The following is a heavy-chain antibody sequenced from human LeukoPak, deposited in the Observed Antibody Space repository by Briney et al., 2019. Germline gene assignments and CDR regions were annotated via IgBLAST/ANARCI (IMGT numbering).Heavy chain of an antibody. J-gene: IGHJ3*02. CDR1: GYTFTGYY. CDR3: ARGGAIDAFDI. D-gene: IGHD1-26*01. Sequence: ASVKVSCQASGYTFTGYYMHWVRQAPGQGLEWMGWINPNSGGTNYAQKFQGRVTLTKNTSISTAYMELSSLRSEDTAVYYCARGGAIDAFDIWGQGTMVTVSS. V-gene: IGHV1-2*02. CDR2: INPNSGGT.